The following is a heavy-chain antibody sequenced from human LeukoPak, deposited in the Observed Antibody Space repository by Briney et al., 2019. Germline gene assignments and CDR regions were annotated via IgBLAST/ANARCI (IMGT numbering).Heavy chain of an antibody. Sequence: GESLKISCAASGFTFDDYAMHWVRQAPGKGLEWVSLISGDGGSTYYADSVKGRFTISRDNSKNSLYLQMNSLRTEDTALYYCASGDTMIVVPLDAFDIWGQGTMVTVSS. D-gene: IGHD3-22*01. V-gene: IGHV3-43*02. CDR3: ASGDTMIVVPLDAFDI. J-gene: IGHJ3*02. CDR1: GFTFDDYA. CDR2: ISGDGGST.